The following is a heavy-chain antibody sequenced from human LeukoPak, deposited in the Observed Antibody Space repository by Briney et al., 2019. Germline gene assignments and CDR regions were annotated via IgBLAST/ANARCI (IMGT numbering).Heavy chain of an antibody. V-gene: IGHV4-39*02. CDR1: GVSISSSSYY. D-gene: IGHD2-2*01. J-gene: IGHJ4*02. CDR3: AGLQQLLSAEEYYFDY. CDR2: MYYSDSY. Sequence: SETLTLTCTVSGVSISSSSYYWGWLPQPPGKGLEWLGCMYYSDSYYYNPSLKRRVTISVDTSKNHFSLMLRPVTAAATPVYYCAGLQQLLSAEEYYFDYWGQGTLITVSS.